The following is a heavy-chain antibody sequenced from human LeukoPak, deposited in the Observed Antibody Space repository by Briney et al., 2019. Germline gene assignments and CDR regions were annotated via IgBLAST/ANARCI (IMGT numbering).Heavy chain of an antibody. V-gene: IGHV1-8*03. Sequence: SVKVSCKASGYTFTSYDINWVRQATGQGLEWMGWMNPNSGNTGYAQKFQGRVTITRNTSISTAYMELSSLRSEDTAVYYCARGLRIRGVIIGYWGQGTLVTVSS. CDR2: MNPNSGNT. CDR3: ARGLRIRGVIIGY. CDR1: GYTFTSYD. J-gene: IGHJ4*02. D-gene: IGHD3-10*01.